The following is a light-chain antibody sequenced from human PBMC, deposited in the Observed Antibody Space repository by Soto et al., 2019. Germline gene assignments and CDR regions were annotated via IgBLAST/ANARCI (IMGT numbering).Light chain of an antibody. J-gene: IGLJ1*01. CDR1: SSDVGGYNY. CDR2: EVS. CDR3: CSPTTTSTLV. Sequence: QSALTQPASVSGSPGQSIAISCTGTSSDVGGYNYVSWYQQHPGKAPKLMLYEVSDRPSGVSSRFSGSKSGSTASLTISGLRAEDEGDYYCCSPTTTSTLVFGTGTQLTVL. V-gene: IGLV2-14*01.